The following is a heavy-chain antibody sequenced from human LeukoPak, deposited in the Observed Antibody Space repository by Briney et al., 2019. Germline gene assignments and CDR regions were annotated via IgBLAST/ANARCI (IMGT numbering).Heavy chain of an antibody. V-gene: IGHV3-20*04. D-gene: IGHD1-7*01. J-gene: IGHJ5*02. CDR2: INWNGGST. Sequence: PGGSLRLSCAASGFTFDDYGMSWVRQAPGKGLEWVSGINWNGGSTGYADSVKGRFTISRDNAKNSLYLQMNSLRAEDTALYYCARDYWNYATLNWFDPWGQGTLVTVSS. CDR3: ARDYWNYATLNWFDP. CDR1: GFTFDDYG.